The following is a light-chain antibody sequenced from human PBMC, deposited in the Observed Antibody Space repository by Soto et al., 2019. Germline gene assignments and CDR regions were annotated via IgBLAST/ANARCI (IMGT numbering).Light chain of an antibody. CDR2: DVS. Sequence: QSALTQPASVSGSPGQSITVSCTGTSSDVGGYNYVSWYQQYPGKVPQLMIYDVSNRPSGVSNRFSGSKSGNTASLTISGLQAEDEADYYCSSYTSSNTYVFGTGTKVTVL. CDR3: SSYTSSNTYV. J-gene: IGLJ1*01. CDR1: SSDVGGYNY. V-gene: IGLV2-14*01.